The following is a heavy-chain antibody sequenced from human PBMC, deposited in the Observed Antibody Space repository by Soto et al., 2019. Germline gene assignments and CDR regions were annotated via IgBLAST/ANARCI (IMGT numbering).Heavy chain of an antibody. CDR3: ARELPQRQGRNMDV. CDR1: GGSISSDDYY. CDR2: INHRGSL. Sequence: SETLSLTCTVSGGSISSDDYYWSWIRQAPGRGLEWIGYINHRGSLYYNPSLKSRVSMSVDTSKNQFSLNLSSVTAADTAVYYCARELPQRQGRNMDVWGQGTTVTVSS. J-gene: IGHJ6*02. V-gene: IGHV4-30-4*01. D-gene: IGHD1-1*01.